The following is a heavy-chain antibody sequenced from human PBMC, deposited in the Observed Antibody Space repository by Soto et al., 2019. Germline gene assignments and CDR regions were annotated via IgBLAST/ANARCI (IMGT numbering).Heavy chain of an antibody. J-gene: IGHJ4*02. D-gene: IGHD2-8*02. CDR3: ARATSFSGHHGY. V-gene: IGHV4-31*03. CDR2: IYYSGST. CDR1: GGSFSSGGYY. Sequence: QLQLQESSPGLVKPSQTLSLACTVSGGSFSSGGYYWSWIRQLPGKGLEWIGYIYYSGSTYYNPSLNSRFTISLDTSKNQFSLKLSSVTAADTAVYYYARATSFSGHHGYWGQGTLVTVSS.